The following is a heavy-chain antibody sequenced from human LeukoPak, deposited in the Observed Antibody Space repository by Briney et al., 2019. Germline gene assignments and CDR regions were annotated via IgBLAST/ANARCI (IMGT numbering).Heavy chain of an antibody. D-gene: IGHD4-17*01. CDR1: GGSISSGGYY. CDR2: IYYSGST. V-gene: IGHV4-31*03. Sequence: SQTLSLTCTVSGGSISSGGYYWSWIRQHPGKGLEWIGYIYYSGSTYYNPSLKSRVTISVDTSKNQFSLKLSSVTAADTAVYCCARLNYGDYVSWFDPWGQGTLVTVSS. J-gene: IGHJ5*02. CDR3: ARLNYGDYVSWFDP.